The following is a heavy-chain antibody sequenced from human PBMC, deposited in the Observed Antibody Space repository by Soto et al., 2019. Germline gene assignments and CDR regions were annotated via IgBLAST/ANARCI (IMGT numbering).Heavy chain of an antibody. CDR2: IYYSVST. CDR1: GVSISSSSYY. J-gene: IGHJ4*02. Sequence: SETLSLTCTVSGVSISSSSYYWGWILQPPGKGLEWVVSIYYSVSTYYSPSLKSRVTLPADTSRNHFSRKMNSLTATDTAVYYCVGSGRGENPQDYWGRGTLVTVSS. CDR3: VGSGRGENPQDY. V-gene: IGHV4-39*01. D-gene: IGHD6-19*01.